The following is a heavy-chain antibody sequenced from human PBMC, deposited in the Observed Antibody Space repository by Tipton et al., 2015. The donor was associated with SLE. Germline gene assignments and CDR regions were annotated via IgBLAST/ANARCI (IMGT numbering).Heavy chain of an antibody. J-gene: IGHJ6*03. CDR2: IYHSGST. D-gene: IGHD6-6*01. V-gene: IGHV4-30-2*05. Sequence: TLSLTCAVSGGSISSGGYSWSWIRQPPGKGLEWIGYIYHSGSTYYNPSLKSRVTISVDTSKNQFSLKLSSVTAADTAVYYCARRESIAARRGYYYYMDVWGKGTTVTVSS. CDR1: GGSISSGGYS. CDR3: ARRESIAARRGYYYYMDV.